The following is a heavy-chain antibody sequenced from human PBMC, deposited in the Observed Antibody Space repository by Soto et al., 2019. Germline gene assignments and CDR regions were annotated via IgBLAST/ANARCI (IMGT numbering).Heavy chain of an antibody. J-gene: IGHJ4*02. V-gene: IGHV4-59*01. CDR1: GGSISSYY. D-gene: IGHD3-10*01. CDR3: ARDSGRFDY. Sequence: PSETLSLTCTVSGGSISSYYWSWIRQPPGKGLEWNGYIYYSGSTNYNPSLKSRVTISVDTSKNQFSLKLSSVTAADTAVYYCARDSGRFDYWGQRTLVTVSS. CDR2: IYYSGST.